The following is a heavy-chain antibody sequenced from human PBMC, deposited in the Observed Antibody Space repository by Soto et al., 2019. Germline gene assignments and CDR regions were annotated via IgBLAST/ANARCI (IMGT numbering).Heavy chain of an antibody. D-gene: IGHD2-15*01. J-gene: IGHJ4*02. CDR1: GFTFSSYA. Sequence: QVQLVESGGGVVQPGRSLRLSCAASGFTFSSYAMHWVRQAPGKGLEWVAVISSDGSNKYYADSVKGRFTISRDNSKNTLYLQMNSLIAEDTAVYYCARFKGCSGGTCYSYFDYWGQGTLVTVSS. V-gene: IGHV3-30-3*01. CDR3: ARFKGCSGGTCYSYFDY. CDR2: ISSDGSNK.